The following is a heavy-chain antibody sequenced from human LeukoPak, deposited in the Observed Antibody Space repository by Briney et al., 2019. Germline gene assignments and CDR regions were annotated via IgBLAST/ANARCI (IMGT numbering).Heavy chain of an antibody. D-gene: IGHD3-22*01. Sequence: PGGSLRLSCAASGFTFSNYAMHWVRQAPGKGLEWVAVISYDGSNKYYADSVKGRFTISRDNSKNTLYLQMNSLRAEDTAVYYCAKMGYYYDSSGYYDYWGQGTLVTVSS. CDR3: AKMGYYYDSSGYYDY. CDR1: GFTFSNYA. J-gene: IGHJ4*02. V-gene: IGHV3-30*04. CDR2: ISYDGSNK.